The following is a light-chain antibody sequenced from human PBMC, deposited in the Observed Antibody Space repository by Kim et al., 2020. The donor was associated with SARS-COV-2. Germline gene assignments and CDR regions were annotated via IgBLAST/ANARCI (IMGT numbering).Light chain of an antibody. J-gene: IGKJ2*01. Sequence: SAFVGNRVTICRRASQNIDAGLAWYQQQPGRAPKLLIYLASTLEIGVPSRFSGSGSGTEFSLTISSLQPEDFATYYCQHYSRFPYTFGQGTKLEI. CDR2: LAS. CDR1: QNIDAG. CDR3: QHYSRFPYT. V-gene: IGKV1-5*03.